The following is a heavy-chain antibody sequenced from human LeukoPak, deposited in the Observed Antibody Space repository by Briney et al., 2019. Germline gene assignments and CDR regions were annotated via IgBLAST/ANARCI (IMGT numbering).Heavy chain of an antibody. CDR3: ARDLYQWLPSTRPRDYYYYMDV. CDR1: GYTFTGYY. V-gene: IGHV1-2*02. CDR2: INPNSGGT. Sequence: ASVKVSCKASGYTFTGYYIHWVRQAPGQGCECMGWINPNSGGTNYAQKFQGRVTMTRDTSISTAYMELSRLRSDDTAVYYCARDLYQWLPSTRPRDYYYYMDVWGEGTTVTVSS. D-gene: IGHD6-19*01. J-gene: IGHJ6*03.